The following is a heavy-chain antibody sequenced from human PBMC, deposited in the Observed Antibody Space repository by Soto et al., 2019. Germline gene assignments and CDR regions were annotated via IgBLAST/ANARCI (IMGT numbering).Heavy chain of an antibody. D-gene: IGHD1-1*01. V-gene: IGHV1-18*01. Sequence: QVHLVQSGAEVKKPGASVKVSCKGSGYDFTTYGITWVRQAPGQGLEWMAWISAHNGKTDYAQKLQGRVTVTRDTSTSTAYMELRSLRSDDTAMYYCARGGYGDYWGQGALVTVSS. CDR3: ARGGYGDY. CDR1: GYDFTTYG. J-gene: IGHJ4*02. CDR2: ISAHNGKT.